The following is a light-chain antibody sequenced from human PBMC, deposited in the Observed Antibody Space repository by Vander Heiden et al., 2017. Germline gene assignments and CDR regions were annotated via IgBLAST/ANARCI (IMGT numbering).Light chain of an antibody. CDR1: SGPRSYA. J-gene: IGLJ3*02. CDR2: LNSDGSH. Sequence: QLVLTQSPSASASLGASVKPTCTLSSGPRSYAIAWHPQQPEKGPRYLMNLNSDGSHTKGDGIPDRFSGSSSGAARSLTTSSLQAEDEAYYYCQTWGTGIQVFGGGTKLTVL. CDR3: QTWGTGIQV. V-gene: IGLV4-69*01.